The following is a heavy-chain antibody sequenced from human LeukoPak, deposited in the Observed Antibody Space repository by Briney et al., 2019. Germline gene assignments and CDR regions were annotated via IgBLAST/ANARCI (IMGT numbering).Heavy chain of an antibody. V-gene: IGHV3-30*19. D-gene: IGHD6-19*01. CDR3: ARAPSGSAVAGHFDY. Sequence: GGSLRLSCAASGFTFSSYGMHWVRQAPGKGLEWVAVISYDGSNKYYADSVKGRFTISRDNSKNTLYLQMNSLRSEDTAFYYCARAPSGSAVAGHFDYWGQGTLVTVSS. J-gene: IGHJ4*02. CDR2: ISYDGSNK. CDR1: GFTFSSYG.